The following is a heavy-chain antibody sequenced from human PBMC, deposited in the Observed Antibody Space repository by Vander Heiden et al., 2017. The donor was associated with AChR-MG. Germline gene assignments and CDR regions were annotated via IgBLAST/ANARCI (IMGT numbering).Heavy chain of an antibody. Sequence: EVQLVESGGGLVKPGGSLRLSCAASGFTFSSYSMNWVRQAPGKGLEWVSSISSSSSYIYYADSVKGRFTISRDNAKNSLYLQMNSLRAEDTAVYYCARSLCWSSTSCYSMGDYWGQGTLVTVSS. J-gene: IGHJ4*02. CDR1: GFTFSSYS. CDR2: ISSSSSYI. CDR3: ARSLCWSSTSCYSMGDY. D-gene: IGHD2-2*02. V-gene: IGHV3-21*01.